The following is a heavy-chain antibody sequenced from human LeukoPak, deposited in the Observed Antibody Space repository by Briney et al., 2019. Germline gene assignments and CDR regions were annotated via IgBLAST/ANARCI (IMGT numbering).Heavy chain of an antibody. J-gene: IGHJ5*02. Sequence: ASVKVSCKASGYTFTGYYMHWVRQAPGQGLEWMGWINPNSGGTKYAQKFQGRVTMTRDTSTSTAYMELSRVRSEDTAVYFCARDQVDPLLCSGGTCYYVYNWFDPWGQGTLVTVSS. CDR1: GYTFTGYY. CDR2: INPNSGGT. V-gene: IGHV1-2*02. D-gene: IGHD2-15*01. CDR3: ARDQVDPLLCSGGTCYYVYNWFDP.